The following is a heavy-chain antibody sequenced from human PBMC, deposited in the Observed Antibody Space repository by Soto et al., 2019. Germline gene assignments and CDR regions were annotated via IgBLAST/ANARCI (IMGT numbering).Heavy chain of an antibody. D-gene: IGHD3-9*01. J-gene: IGHJ4*02. V-gene: IGHV3-74*01. CDR2: INRDMNT. CDR3: ARDFEGLGY. Sequence: EVQLVESGGGFVQPGGSLRLSCTVSGFTFNIYRMHWVRQAPGKGLMWVSLINRDMNTNYADSVKGRFTITRDNAKNMVYLKMNSLRVEDTAVYYCARDFEGLGYWGQGTLVTVSS. CDR1: GFTFNIYR.